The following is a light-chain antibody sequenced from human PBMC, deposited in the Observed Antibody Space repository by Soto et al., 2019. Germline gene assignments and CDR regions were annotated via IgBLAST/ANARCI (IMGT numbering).Light chain of an antibody. V-gene: IGKV3-15*01. Sequence: EIVFTQAPGTLSLSPGERATLSCRASQSVYNNYIAWYQQKPGQAPRLLIYDASKRATGIPDRFSGSGSGTDFTLTISSLQSEDFAVYFCQQYNNWRSYTFGQGTKVDI. CDR1: QSVYNN. CDR2: DAS. J-gene: IGKJ2*01. CDR3: QQYNNWRSYT.